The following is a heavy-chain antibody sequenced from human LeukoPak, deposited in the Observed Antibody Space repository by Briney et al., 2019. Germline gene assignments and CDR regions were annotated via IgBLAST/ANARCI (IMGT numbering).Heavy chain of an antibody. CDR3: TSQGSTSWDFDL. CDR1: GFTFSDYY. J-gene: IGHJ2*01. D-gene: IGHD2-2*01. V-gene: IGHV3-11*04. Sequence: GGSLRLSCAASGFTFSDYYMSWIRQAPGKGLEWVSSISSSGGTIYYADSVKGRFTISRDNAKNSLYLQMNSLRAEDTAVYYCTSQGSTSWDFDLWGRGTLVTVSS. CDR2: ISSSGGTI.